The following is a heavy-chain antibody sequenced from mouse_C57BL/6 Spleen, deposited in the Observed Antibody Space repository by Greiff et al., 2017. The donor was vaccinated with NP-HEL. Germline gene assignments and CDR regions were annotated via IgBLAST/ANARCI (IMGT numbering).Heavy chain of an antibody. J-gene: IGHJ2*01. CDR3: ARRVLRSYYFDD. CDR1: GYTFTSYW. D-gene: IGHD1-1*01. Sequence: QVQLQQPGAELVKPGASVKMSCKASGYTFTSYWITWVKQRPGQGLEWIGDIYPGSGSTNYNEKFKSKATLTVDTSSSTAYMQLSSLTSEDSAVYYCARRVLRSYYFDDWGQGTTLTVSS. V-gene: IGHV1-55*01. CDR2: IYPGSGST.